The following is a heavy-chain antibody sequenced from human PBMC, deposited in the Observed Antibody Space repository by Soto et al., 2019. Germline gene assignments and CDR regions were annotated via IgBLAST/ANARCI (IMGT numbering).Heavy chain of an antibody. J-gene: IGHJ4*02. CDR2: INPRGGGT. Sequence: QVQLVQSGTEVQKPGASVKVSCNASGYTFLDFYIHGVRQAPGQGLEWMGFINPRGGGTTYAQQFQGRVTMTRDTSTSTVDMELINLRSEDTAIYYCARDKRFSAGYWGQGTLVT. CDR1: GYTFLDFY. D-gene: IGHD3-3*01. V-gene: IGHV1-46*01. CDR3: ARDKRFSAGY.